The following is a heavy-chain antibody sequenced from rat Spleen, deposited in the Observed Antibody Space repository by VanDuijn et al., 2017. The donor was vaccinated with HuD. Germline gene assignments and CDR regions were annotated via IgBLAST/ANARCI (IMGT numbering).Heavy chain of an antibody. CDR1: GFTFNNYW. D-gene: IGHD1-12*02. CDR3: ATDGYYDGTYYSVYVMDA. Sequence: EVQLVESGGGLVQPGGSLKLSCVASGFTFNNYWMTWIRQVPGKGLAWVASITNASGRTYYPDSVKGRFTVSRDTAQNILYLRMNSLRSEDTATYYCATDGYYDGTYYSVYVMDAWSQGASVTVSS. J-gene: IGHJ4*01. CDR2: ITNASGRT. V-gene: IGHV5-31*01.